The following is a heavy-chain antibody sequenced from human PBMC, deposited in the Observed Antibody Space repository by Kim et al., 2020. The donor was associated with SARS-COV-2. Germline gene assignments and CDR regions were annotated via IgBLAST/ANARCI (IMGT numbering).Heavy chain of an antibody. Sequence: DGTAPFYAGSGRGRFTISRDNAKNTVYLQLNSLGAEDTAVYYCTTVFEFWGQGTLVIVSS. V-gene: IGHV3-74*01. J-gene: IGHJ4*02. CDR3: TTVFEF. CDR2: DGTAP.